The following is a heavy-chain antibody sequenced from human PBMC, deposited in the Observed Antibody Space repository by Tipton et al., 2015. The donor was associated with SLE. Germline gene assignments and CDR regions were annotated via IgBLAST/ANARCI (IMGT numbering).Heavy chain of an antibody. CDR2: IYSSGGT. CDR3: ARGREWNWSPYYMDV. D-gene: IGHD1-1*01. CDR1: GGSINNYY. V-gene: IGHV4-59*01. J-gene: IGHJ6*03. Sequence: TLSLTCSVSGGSINNYYWNWIRQTQGKGLEWIGYIYSSGGTDYNPSLKNRLTMSVDTSRDQFSLTLNSVTAADTGIYYCARGREWNWSPYYMDVWGKGTTVTVSS.